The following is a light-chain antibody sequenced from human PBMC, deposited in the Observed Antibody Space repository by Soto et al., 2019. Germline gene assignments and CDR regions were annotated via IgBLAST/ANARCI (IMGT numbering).Light chain of an antibody. CDR1: QSLLHSNGYNY. V-gene: IGKV2-28*01. Sequence: DIVMTQSPLSLPATPGEPASISCRSSQSLLHSNGYNYVDWFLQRPGQSPQVLIYMGSYRASGVPDRFSGSGSGTDFTLEISRVETEDVGIYYCMQALQTPLTFGGGTKVEIK. CDR3: MQALQTPLT. CDR2: MGS. J-gene: IGKJ4*01.